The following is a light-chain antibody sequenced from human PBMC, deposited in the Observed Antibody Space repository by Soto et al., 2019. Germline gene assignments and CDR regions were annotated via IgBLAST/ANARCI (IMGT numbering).Light chain of an antibody. CDR3: SSYTSSSTLVV. V-gene: IGLV2-14*01. J-gene: IGLJ2*01. CDR1: SSDVGGYNY. Sequence: QSVLTQPASVSGSPGQSITISCTGTSSDVGGYNYVSWYQQHPGKAPKLIIYDVSHRPSGVSHRFSGSKSGNTASLNISALQAEDEAASYCSSYTSSSTLVVFGGGTKLTVL. CDR2: DVS.